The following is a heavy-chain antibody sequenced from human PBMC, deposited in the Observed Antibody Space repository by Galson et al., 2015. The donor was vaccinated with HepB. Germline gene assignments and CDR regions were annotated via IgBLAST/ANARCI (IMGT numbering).Heavy chain of an antibody. CDR3: ARDGDCSSTSCYTDYYYGMDV. V-gene: IGHV3-11*06. D-gene: IGHD2-2*02. J-gene: IGHJ6*02. CDR1: GFTFSDYY. Sequence: SLRLSCAASGFTFSDYYMSWIRQAPGKGLEWVSYISSSSSYTNYADSVKGRFTISRDNAKNSLYLQMNSLRAEDTAVYYCARDGDCSSTSCYTDYYYGMDVWGQGTLVTVSS. CDR2: ISSSSSYT.